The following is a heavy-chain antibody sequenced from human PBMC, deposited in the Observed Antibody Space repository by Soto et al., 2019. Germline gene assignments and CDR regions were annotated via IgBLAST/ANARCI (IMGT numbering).Heavy chain of an antibody. CDR3: AKARGAARGVAWYGMDV. J-gene: IGHJ6*02. Sequence: EVQLLESGGGLVQPGGSLRLSCTASGFTFSSYAMSWVRQAPGKGLEWVSAISGSGGSTYYADSVKGRFTISRDNSKNTPYLQMNSLRAEDTAVYYRAKARGAARGVAWYGMDVWGQGTTVTVSS. V-gene: IGHV3-23*01. D-gene: IGHD6-6*01. CDR2: ISGSGGST. CDR1: GFTFSSYA.